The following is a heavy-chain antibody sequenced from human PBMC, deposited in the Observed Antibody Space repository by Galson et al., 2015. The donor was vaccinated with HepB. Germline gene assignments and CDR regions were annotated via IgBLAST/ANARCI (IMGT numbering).Heavy chain of an antibody. V-gene: IGHV3-7*03. CDR1: GFAFSSYW. D-gene: IGHD3-10*01. J-gene: IGHJ6*02. CDR2: IKQDGSEK. Sequence: SLRLSCAASGFAFSSYWMSWVRQAPGKGLEWVANIKQDGSEKYYVDSVKGRFTISRDNAKNSLYLQMNSLRAEDTAVYYCARGEDYYGVGMDVWGQGTTVTVSS. CDR3: ARGEDYYGVGMDV.